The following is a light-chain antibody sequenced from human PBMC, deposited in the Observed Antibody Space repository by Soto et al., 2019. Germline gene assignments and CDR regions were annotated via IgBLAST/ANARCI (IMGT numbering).Light chain of an antibody. CDR2: ADK. CDR3: AAWDDSLNGLL. V-gene: IGLV1-40*01. Sequence: QSVLTQPPSVSGAPGQRVTISCTGSSSNIGGAYDVHWYQQLPGTAPKLLIYADKYRPSGVPDRFSGSKSGTSASLAISGLQSEDEADYYCAAWDDSLNGLLFGGGTKLTVL. CDR1: SSNIGGAYD. J-gene: IGLJ2*01.